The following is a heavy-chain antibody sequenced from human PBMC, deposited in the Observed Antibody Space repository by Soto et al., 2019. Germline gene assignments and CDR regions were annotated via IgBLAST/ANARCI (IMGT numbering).Heavy chain of an antibody. CDR3: ARDGGVGVAVDASDI. D-gene: IGHD6-19*01. J-gene: IGHJ3*02. CDR1: GFTFEDHG. Sequence: EVQLVESGGGVVRPGGSLRLSCAASGFTFEDHGMTWVRQVPGKGLEWVAEINWSGSSTSYADSVKGRFTITRDNAKKSLYLDMNSLRAEETALYFCARDGGVGVAVDASDIWGQGTMVTVSS. V-gene: IGHV3-20*04. CDR2: INWSGSST.